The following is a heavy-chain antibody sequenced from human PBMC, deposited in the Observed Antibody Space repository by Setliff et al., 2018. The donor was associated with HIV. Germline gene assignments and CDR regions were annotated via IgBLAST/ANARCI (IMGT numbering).Heavy chain of an antibody. J-gene: IGHJ4*02. CDR3: ARERSLITVRRNFDS. CDR1: GGSFSSYF. Sequence: SETLSLTCAVYGGSFSSYFWSWIRQPPGKGLERIGEINHSGSTNYNPSLKSRVTISVDTSKNQFSLRLSSVTAADTAVYYCARERSLITVRRNFDSWGQGTLVTVSS. V-gene: IGHV4-34*01. CDR2: INHSGST. D-gene: IGHD1-1*01.